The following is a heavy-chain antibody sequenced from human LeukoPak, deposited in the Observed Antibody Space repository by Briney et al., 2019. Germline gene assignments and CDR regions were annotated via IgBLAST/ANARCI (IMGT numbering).Heavy chain of an antibody. V-gene: IGHV3-30-3*01. D-gene: IGHD2-2*01. CDR3: ASDIVVVPAGTFDY. Sequence: GGSLRLSCAASGFTFSRYWMTWVRQAPGKGLEWVAVISYDGSNKYYADSVKGRFTISRDNSKNTLYLQMNSLRAEDTAVYYCASDIVVVPAGTFDYWGQGTLVTVSS. CDR1: GFTFSRYW. J-gene: IGHJ4*02. CDR2: ISYDGSNK.